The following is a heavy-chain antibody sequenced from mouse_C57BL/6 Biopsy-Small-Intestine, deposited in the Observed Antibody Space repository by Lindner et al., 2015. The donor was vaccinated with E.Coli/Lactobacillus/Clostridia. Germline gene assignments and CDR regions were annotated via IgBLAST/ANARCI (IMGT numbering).Heavy chain of an antibody. Sequence: VQLQESGAEVVKPGASVKLSCTASGFNIKDYYMHWVKQRTEQGLEWIGRIDPEDGETKYAPKFQGKATITVDTSSNTAYLRLSSLTSEDTVVYYCTRSSWDRYYFDYWGRRHHSHSLL. J-gene: IGHJ2*01. CDR1: GFNIKDYY. CDR3: TRSSWDRYYFDY. CDR2: IDPEDGET. V-gene: IGHV14-2*01. D-gene: IGHD4-1*01.